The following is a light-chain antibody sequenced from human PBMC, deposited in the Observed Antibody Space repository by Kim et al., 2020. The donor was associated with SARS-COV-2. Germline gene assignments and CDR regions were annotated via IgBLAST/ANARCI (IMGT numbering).Light chain of an antibody. CDR2: DAS. J-gene: IGKJ5*01. V-gene: IGKV1-5*01. CDR3: QRHSTYPIT. Sequence: AAVGDRVTITCRASLSIGGWLAWYQQKPGKAPKLLIYDASSVESGVPSRFSGSGSGTEFTLTISSLQPDDSATYYCQRHSTYPITFGQGTRLEIK. CDR1: LSIGGW.